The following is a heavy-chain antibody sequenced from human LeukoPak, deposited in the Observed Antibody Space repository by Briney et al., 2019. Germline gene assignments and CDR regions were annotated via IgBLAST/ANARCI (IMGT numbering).Heavy chain of an antibody. V-gene: IGHV1-69*13. Sequence: VASVDVSCKASGGTFSSYAISWVRQAPGQGLEWMGGIIPIFGTANYAQKFQGRVTITADESTSTAYMELSSLRSEDTAVYYCARSPPNGDYYYGMDVWGQGTTVTVSS. J-gene: IGHJ6*02. CDR2: IIPIFGTA. CDR3: ARSPPNGDYYYGMDV. CDR1: GGTFSSYA. D-gene: IGHD4/OR15-4a*01.